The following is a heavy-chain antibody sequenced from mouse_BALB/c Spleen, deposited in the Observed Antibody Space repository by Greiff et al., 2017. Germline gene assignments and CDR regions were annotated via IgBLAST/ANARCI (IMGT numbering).Heavy chain of an antibody. CDR3: ARQEKAGGDGSTWFAY. D-gene: IGHD2-3*01. Sequence: EVKVVESGGDLVKPGGSLKLSCAASGFTFSSYGMSWVRQTPDKRLEWVATISSGGSYTYYPDSLKGRFTISRDTAKNTLYLQMSSLKSEDTAMYYWARQEKAGGDGSTWFAYWGQGTLVTVSA. V-gene: IGHV5-6*01. J-gene: IGHJ3*01. CDR2: ISSGGSYT. CDR1: GFTFSSYG.